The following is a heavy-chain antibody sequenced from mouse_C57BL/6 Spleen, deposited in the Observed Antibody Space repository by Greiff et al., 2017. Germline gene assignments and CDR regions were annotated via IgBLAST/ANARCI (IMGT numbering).Heavy chain of an antibody. D-gene: IGHD1-1*01. V-gene: IGHV1-7*01. J-gene: IGHJ4*01. CDR2: INPSSGYT. Sequence: QVQLQQSGAELAKPGASVKLSCKASGYTFTSYWLHWVKQRPGQGLEWIGYINPSSGYTKYNQKFKDKATLTADKSSSTAYMQLSSLTYEDSAVYYCARAEVVDYYAMDYWGQGTSVTVSS. CDR3: ARAEVVDYYAMDY. CDR1: GYTFTSYW.